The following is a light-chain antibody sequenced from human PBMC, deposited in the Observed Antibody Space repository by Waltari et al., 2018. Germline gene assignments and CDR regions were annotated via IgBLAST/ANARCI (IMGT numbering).Light chain of an antibody. J-gene: IGLJ1*01. CDR3: CSYAGRGTYV. V-gene: IGLV2-23*02. CDR2: EVF. CDR1: TSVVGSNAL. Sequence: QSPLTHPASFSGPPGQSTTIPCIGTTSVVGSNALVPWYQQHPGEAPKLLICEVFKRPPDTSSRFSGAKSGSTASLTISGLQPEDEDDYYCCSYAGRGTYVFGSGTKVTDL.